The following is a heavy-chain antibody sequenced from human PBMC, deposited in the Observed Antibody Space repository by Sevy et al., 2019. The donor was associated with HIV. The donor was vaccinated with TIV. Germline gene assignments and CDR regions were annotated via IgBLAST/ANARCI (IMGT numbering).Heavy chain of an antibody. Sequence: ASVKVSCKAYGGTFSSYAISWVRQAPGQGLEWMGRIIPILGIANYAQKFQGRVTITADKSTSTAYMELSSLRSEDTAVYYCARGSPIGYDSSGYYFDYWGQGTLVTVSS. D-gene: IGHD3-22*01. V-gene: IGHV1-69*04. CDR1: GGTFSSYA. J-gene: IGHJ4*02. CDR2: IIPILGIA. CDR3: ARGSPIGYDSSGYYFDY.